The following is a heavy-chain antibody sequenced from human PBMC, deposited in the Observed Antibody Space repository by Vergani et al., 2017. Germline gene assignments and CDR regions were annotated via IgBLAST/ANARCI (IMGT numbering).Heavy chain of an antibody. Sequence: QLQLVESGGGVVQPGRSLRLSCAASGFTFSSYAMHWVRQAPGKGLEWVAVISYDGSNKYYADSVKGRFTISRDNSKNTLYLQMNSLRAEDTAVYYCARDSVVVIAVYHFDYWGQGTLVTVSS. CDR3: ARDSVVVIAVYHFDY. CDR2: ISYDGSNK. CDR1: GFTFSSYA. V-gene: IGHV3-30-3*01. D-gene: IGHD2-21*01. J-gene: IGHJ4*02.